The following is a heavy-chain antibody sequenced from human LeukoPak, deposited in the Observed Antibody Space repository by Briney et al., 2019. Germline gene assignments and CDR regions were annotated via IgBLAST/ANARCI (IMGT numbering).Heavy chain of an antibody. CDR2: ISSSSSYI. CDR3: ARDMTMTQMGY. V-gene: IGHV3-21*01. D-gene: IGHD3-22*01. Sequence: GGSLRLSCAASGFTFSSYSMNWVRQAPGKGLEWVSSISSSSSYIYHADSVKGRFTISRDNAKNSLYLQMNSLRAEDTAVYYCARDMTMTQMGYWGQGTLVTVSS. CDR1: GFTFSSYS. J-gene: IGHJ4*02.